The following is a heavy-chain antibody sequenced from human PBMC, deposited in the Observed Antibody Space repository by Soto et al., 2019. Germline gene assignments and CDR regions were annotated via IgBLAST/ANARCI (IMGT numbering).Heavy chain of an antibody. CDR1: GGSISSGDYY. D-gene: IGHD1-1*01. J-gene: IGHJ5*02. Sequence: PSETLSLTCTVSGGSISSGDYYWSWIRQTPGKGLEWIRYIYYSGNSYYNPSLKSRVTISVDTSKNQFSLRLSSVTAADTAVYYCARARLEIVTINWFDAWGQGTLVTVSS. V-gene: IGHV4-30-4*01. CDR2: IYYSGNS. CDR3: ARARLEIVTINWFDA.